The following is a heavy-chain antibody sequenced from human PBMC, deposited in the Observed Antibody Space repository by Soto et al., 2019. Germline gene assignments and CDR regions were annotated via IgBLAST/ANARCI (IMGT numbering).Heavy chain of an antibody. J-gene: IGHJ4*02. V-gene: IGHV3-30-3*01. CDR2: ISYDGSNK. CDR3: ARDRTYYYVSGSTH. D-gene: IGHD3-10*01. CDR1: GFTFSSYA. Sequence: PGGSLRLSCAASGFTFSSYAMHWVRQAPGKGLEWVAVISYDGSNKYYADSVKGRFTISRDNSKNTLYLQMNSLRAEDTAVYYCARDRTYYYVSGSTHWGQGTLVTVSS.